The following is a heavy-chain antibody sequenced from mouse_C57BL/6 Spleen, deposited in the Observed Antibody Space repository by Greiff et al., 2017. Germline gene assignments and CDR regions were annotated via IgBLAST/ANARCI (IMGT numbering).Heavy chain of an antibody. CDR2: ISDGGSYT. CDR1: GFTFSSYA. CDR3: ERDGGSWYFDV. V-gene: IGHV5-4*01. J-gene: IGHJ1*01. Sequence: EVQGVESGGGLVKPGGSLKLSCAASGFTFSSYAMSWVRQTPEKRLEWVATISDGGSYTYYPDNVKGRFTIYRDNAKNNLYLQMSHLKSEDTDMYYGERDGGSWYFDVWGAGTTVTVSS.